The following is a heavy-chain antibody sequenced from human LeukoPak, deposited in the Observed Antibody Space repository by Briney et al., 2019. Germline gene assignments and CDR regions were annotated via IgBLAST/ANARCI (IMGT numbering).Heavy chain of an antibody. CDR3: ARDVEGGTFDF. V-gene: IGHV3-7*05. Sequence: PGGSLRLSCAASGFTFSRFWMNWVRQAPGRGLEWVANIDQGGGRNNYVDSVKGRFTISRDNAKNSLFLEMSSLRADDTAVYFCARDVEGGTFDFWGQGTTVTVSS. CDR2: IDQGGGRN. CDR1: GFTFSRFW. D-gene: IGHD3-16*01. J-gene: IGHJ3*01.